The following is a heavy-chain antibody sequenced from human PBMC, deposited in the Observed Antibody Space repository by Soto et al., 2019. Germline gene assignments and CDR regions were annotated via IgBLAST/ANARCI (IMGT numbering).Heavy chain of an antibody. Sequence: GGSLRLSCAASGFTFSSYSMNWVRQASGKGLEWVSSISSSSSYIYYADSVKGRFTISRDNAKNSLYLQMNSLRAEDTAVYYCARDAGRATVTPSYYFDYWGQGTLVTVSS. CDR1: GFTFSSYS. CDR3: ARDAGRATVTPSYYFDY. D-gene: IGHD4-17*01. CDR2: ISSSSSYI. J-gene: IGHJ4*02. V-gene: IGHV3-21*01.